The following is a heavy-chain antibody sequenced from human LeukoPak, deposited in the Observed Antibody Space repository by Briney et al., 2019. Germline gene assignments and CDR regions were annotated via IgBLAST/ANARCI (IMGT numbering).Heavy chain of an antibody. V-gene: IGHV1-18*01. D-gene: IGHD3-9*01. CDR3: ARLGRYYDILTGSHTTFDY. CDR1: GYTFTSYG. CDR2: ISTYNGNT. Sequence: GASVKVSCKASGYTFTSYGISWVRQAPGQGLEWMGWISTYNGNTNYAQNLQGRVTMTTDTSTTIAYMELRSLRSDDTAVYYCARLGRYYDILTGSHTTFDYWGQGTLVTVSS. J-gene: IGHJ4*02.